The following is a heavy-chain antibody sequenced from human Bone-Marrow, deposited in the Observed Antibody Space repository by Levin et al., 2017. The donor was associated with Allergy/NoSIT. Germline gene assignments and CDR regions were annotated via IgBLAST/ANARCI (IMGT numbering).Heavy chain of an antibody. D-gene: IGHD1-7*01. CDR1: GFTFKNAW. V-gene: IGHV3-15*01. J-gene: IGHJ6*02. Sequence: GGSLRLSCTVSGFTFKNAWMSWVRQAPGKGLEWVGRIQSKIDYETTDYAAPVRGRVTISRDDSKNTLFLQINSLKSEDTGVYYCTTDQGWNSPYYDYGMNVWGQGTTVTVSS. CDR2: IQSKIDYETT. CDR3: TTDQGWNSPYYDYGMNV.